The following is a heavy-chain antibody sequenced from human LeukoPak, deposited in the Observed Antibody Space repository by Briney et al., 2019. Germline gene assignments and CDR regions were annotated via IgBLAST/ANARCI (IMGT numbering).Heavy chain of an antibody. J-gene: IGHJ3*02. CDR3: ARDLLWFGESYDAFDI. Sequence: ASVKVSCKASGYTFTGYYLHWVRQAPGQGFEWMGWINPNSGGTNYAQKFQGRVTMTRDTSISTAYMELSRLRSDDTAVYYCARDLLWFGESYDAFDIWGQGTMVTVSS. CDR1: GYTFTGYY. V-gene: IGHV1-2*02. D-gene: IGHD3-10*01. CDR2: INPNSGGT.